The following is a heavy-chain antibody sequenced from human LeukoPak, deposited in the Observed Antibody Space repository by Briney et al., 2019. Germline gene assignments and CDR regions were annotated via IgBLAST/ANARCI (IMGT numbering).Heavy chain of an antibody. CDR2: INRNGVFM. V-gene: IGHV3-21*06. CDR3: ATLDYYDRSPRILDY. Sequence: GGSLRLSCAASGFTFSTYNMIWVRQAPGKGLEWVSSINRNGVFMFYADSVKGRFTISRDNAKNSLYVQMNSLRVEDTAVYYCATLDYYDRSPRILDYWGQGTLVTVSS. D-gene: IGHD3-22*01. J-gene: IGHJ4*02. CDR1: GFTFSTYN.